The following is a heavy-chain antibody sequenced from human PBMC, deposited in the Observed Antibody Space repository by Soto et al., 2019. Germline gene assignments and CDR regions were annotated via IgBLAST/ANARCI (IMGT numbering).Heavy chain of an antibody. CDR1: GFTVSTYG. CDR2: ISRDGGTK. V-gene: IGHV3-30*03. D-gene: IGHD2-8*02. CDR3: TGEVASGY. J-gene: IGHJ4*02. Sequence: QVHLVESGGGVVQPGRSLRLSCAVSGFTVSTYGMHWVRQAPGKGLEWVAVISRDGGTKFYADSVKGRFTISRDNTRNTLFLETNSLRGDDMALYYCTGEVASGYWGQGTLVIVSS.